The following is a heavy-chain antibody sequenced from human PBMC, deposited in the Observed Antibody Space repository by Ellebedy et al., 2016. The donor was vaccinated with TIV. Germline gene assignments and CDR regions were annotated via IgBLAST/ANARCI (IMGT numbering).Heavy chain of an antibody. CDR1: GFNFGTYL. V-gene: IGHV3-7*01. Sequence: GESLKISXAASGFNFGTYLMSWVRQAPGKGLEWVANIKQDGSGQFYVDSVKGRFTISRDNAQSSLYLQMSSLRAEDTAVYYCARPSYCGANCYHWFDSWGQGTPVTVSS. CDR3: ARPSYCGANCYHWFDS. CDR2: IKQDGSGQ. J-gene: IGHJ5*01. D-gene: IGHD2-21*02.